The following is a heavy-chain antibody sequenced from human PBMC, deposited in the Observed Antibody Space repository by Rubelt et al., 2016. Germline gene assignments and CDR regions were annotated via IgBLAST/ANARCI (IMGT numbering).Heavy chain of an antibody. CDR3: AKVGYPPEYHFDY. J-gene: IGHJ4*02. CDR1: GFTFSSYA. Sequence: VQLVESGGGVVQPGGSLRLSCAASGFTFSSYAMSWVRQAPGKGLEWVSATSSSGGSTYYADSVRGRFTISRDNLKTALDLQRNSRRAGGTAVDYCAKVGYPPEYHFDYWGQGTPVTVSS. D-gene: IGHD5-18*01. V-gene: IGHV3-23*04. CDR2: TSSSGGST.